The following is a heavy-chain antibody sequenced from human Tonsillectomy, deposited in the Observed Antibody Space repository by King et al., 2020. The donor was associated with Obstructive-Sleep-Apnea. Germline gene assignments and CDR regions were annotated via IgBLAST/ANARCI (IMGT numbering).Heavy chain of an antibody. J-gene: IGHJ4*02. V-gene: IGHV3-48*01. CDR1: GFTFSSYA. D-gene: IGHD3-22*01. CDR3: AREDWAYYDRCGYWYFFDY. Sequence: DVQLVESGGGLVHPGGSLRLSCAASGFTFSSYAIKWVRQAPGKGLEWVSYISSSSSTIYYADSVKGRFTISRDNAKNSLYLQMNSLRAEDAAVYYWAREDWAYYDRCGYWYFFDYWGQGTLVTVSS. CDR2: ISSSSSTI.